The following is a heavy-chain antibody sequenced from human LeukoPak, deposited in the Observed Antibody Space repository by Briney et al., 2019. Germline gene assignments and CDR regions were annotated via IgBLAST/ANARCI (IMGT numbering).Heavy chain of an antibody. Sequence: SETLSLTCTVSGGSISSYYWSWIRQPPGKGLEWIGYIYYSGSTNYNPSLKSRVTISVDTSKNQFSLKLSSMTAADTAVYYCARGGRYCSGGSCYSYYFDYWGQGTLVTVSS. D-gene: IGHD2-15*01. J-gene: IGHJ4*02. V-gene: IGHV4-59*01. CDR1: GGSISSYY. CDR2: IYYSGST. CDR3: ARGGRYCSGGSCYSYYFDY.